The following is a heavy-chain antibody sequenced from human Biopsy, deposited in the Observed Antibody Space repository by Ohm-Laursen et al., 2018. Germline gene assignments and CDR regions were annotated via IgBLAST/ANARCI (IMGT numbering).Heavy chain of an antibody. CDR1: GFTFGSYD. V-gene: IGHV3-13*01. Sequence: SLRLSCSASGFTFGSYDMHWVRQGIGKGLEWVSAIGTTGDTYYAGSVKGRFTISRENATNSLYLQMNSLRAEDTGVYYCARGRSHLLPDHDWFDPWGQGTLVTVSS. J-gene: IGHJ5*02. D-gene: IGHD1-14*01. CDR3: ARGRSHLLPDHDWFDP. CDR2: IGTTGDT.